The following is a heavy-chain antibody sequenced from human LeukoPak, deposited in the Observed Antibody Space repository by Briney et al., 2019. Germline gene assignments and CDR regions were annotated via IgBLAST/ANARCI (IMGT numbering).Heavy chain of an antibody. CDR3: ARDTYYYGSGSLSFDY. CDR1: GYSIRSGFY. D-gene: IGHD3-10*01. Sequence: SETLSLTCTVSGYSIRSGFYWGWIRQPPGKGLEWIGSIYYSGSTNYNASLKSRVTMSVDTSKNQFSLKLSSVTAADTAVYYCARDTYYYGSGSLSFDYWGQGSLVTVSS. CDR2: IYYSGST. V-gene: IGHV4-38-2*02. J-gene: IGHJ4*02.